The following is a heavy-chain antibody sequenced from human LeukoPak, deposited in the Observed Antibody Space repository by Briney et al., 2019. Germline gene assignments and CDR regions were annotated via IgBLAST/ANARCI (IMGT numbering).Heavy chain of an antibody. J-gene: IGHJ4*02. CDR2: INHSGST. CDR1: GGSFSGYY. D-gene: IGHD1-26*01. V-gene: IGHV4-34*01. CDR3: ARSIVGARPLDY. Sequence: PSETLSLTCAVYGGSFSGYYWSWIRQPPGKGLEWIGEINHSGSTNYNPSLKSRVTISVDTPKNQFSLKLSSVTAADTAVYYCARSIVGARPLDYWGQGTLVTVSS.